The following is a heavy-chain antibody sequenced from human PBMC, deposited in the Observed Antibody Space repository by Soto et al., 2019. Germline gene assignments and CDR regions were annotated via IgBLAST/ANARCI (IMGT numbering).Heavy chain of an antibody. D-gene: IGHD4-17*01. V-gene: IGHV3-21*01. J-gene: IGHJ4*02. CDR3: ARGETTVTGYLDY. CDR1: GFTFSSYS. Sequence: EVQLVESGGGLVKPGGSLRLSCAASGFTFSSYSMNWVRQAPGKGLEWVSSISSSSSYIYYADSVKGRFTISRDNAKNSLYLQMNSLRAEDTAVYYCARGETTVTGYLDYWGQGTLVTVSS. CDR2: ISSSSSYI.